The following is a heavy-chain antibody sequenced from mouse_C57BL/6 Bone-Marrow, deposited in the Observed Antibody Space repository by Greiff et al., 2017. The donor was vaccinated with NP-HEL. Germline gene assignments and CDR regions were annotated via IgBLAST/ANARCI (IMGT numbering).Heavy chain of an antibody. Sequence: VQLQQPGAELVMPGASVKLSCKASGYTFTSYWMHWVKQRPGQGLEWIGEIDPSDSYTNYNQKFKGKSTLTVDKSSSTAYMQLSSLTSEDSAVYYCASGYYSNYEGYFDYWGQGTTLTVSS. CDR1: GYTFTSYW. CDR3: ASGYYSNYEGYFDY. D-gene: IGHD2-5*01. V-gene: IGHV1-69*01. CDR2: IDPSDSYT. J-gene: IGHJ2*01.